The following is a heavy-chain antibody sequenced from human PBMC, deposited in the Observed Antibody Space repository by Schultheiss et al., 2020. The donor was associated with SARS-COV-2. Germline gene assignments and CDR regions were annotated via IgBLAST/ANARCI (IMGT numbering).Heavy chain of an antibody. Sequence: GESLKISCAASGFRFNSYYMHWVRQAPGKGLEWVAVMSYDGSNKYYGDSVKGRFTISRDNSKNTLYLQMNSLRAEDTAVYYCARSGVYDFWSGYSSFHFYYYMDAWGKGTTVTVSS. CDR3: ARSGVYDFWSGYSSFHFYYYMDA. V-gene: IGHV3-30*01. J-gene: IGHJ6*03. CDR2: MSYDGSNK. D-gene: IGHD3-3*01. CDR1: GFRFNSYY.